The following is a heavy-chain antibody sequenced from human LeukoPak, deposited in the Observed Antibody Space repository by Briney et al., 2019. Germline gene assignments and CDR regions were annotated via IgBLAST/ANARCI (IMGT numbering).Heavy chain of an antibody. Sequence: GGSLRLSCAASGFTFSDYYMSWIRQAPGKGLEWVSYISSSSSYTNYADSVKGRFTISRDNAKNSLYLPMNSLRAEDTAVYYCARDGRTYYDILTTNWFDPWGQGTLVTVSS. D-gene: IGHD3-9*01. CDR1: GFTFSDYY. CDR2: ISSSSSYT. J-gene: IGHJ5*02. CDR3: ARDGRTYYDILTTNWFDP. V-gene: IGHV3-11*06.